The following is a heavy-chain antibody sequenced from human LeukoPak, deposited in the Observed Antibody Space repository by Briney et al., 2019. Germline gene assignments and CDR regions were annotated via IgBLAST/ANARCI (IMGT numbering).Heavy chain of an antibody. CDR2: IIPIFGTA. J-gene: IGHJ5*02. D-gene: IGHD3-3*01. CDR1: GGTFSSYA. CDR3: ARDLSSVFEGELRFLEWFQFDP. Sequence: SVKVSCKASGGTFSSYAISWVRQAPGQGLEWMGGIIPIFGTANYAQKFQGRVTITADKSTSTAYMELSSLRSDDTAVYYCARDLSSVFEGELRFLEWFQFDPWGQGTLVTVSS. V-gene: IGHV1-69*06.